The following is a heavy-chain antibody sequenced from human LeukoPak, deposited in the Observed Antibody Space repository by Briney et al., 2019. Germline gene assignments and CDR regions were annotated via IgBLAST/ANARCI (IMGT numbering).Heavy chain of an antibody. CDR2: FDPEDGET. CDR1: GYTLTELS. J-gene: IGHJ3*02. CDR3: ARGWELGGWYAFDI. D-gene: IGHD1-26*01. Sequence: ASAKVSCKVSGYTLTELSMHWVRQAPGKGLEWMGGFDPEDGETIYAQKFQGRVTMTTDTSTSTAYMELRSLRSDDTAVYYCARGWELGGWYAFDIWGQGTMVTVSS. V-gene: IGHV1-24*01.